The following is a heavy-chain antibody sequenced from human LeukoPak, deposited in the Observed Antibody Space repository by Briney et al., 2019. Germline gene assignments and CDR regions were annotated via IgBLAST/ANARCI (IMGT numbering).Heavy chain of an antibody. CDR2: ISSSGSTV. CDR3: ARDPHHRRYYDY. V-gene: IGHV3-48*03. CDR1: GFTFSSYE. Sequence: GGSLRLSCAASGFTFSSYEMNWVRQAPGKGLEWVSYISSSGSTVYYADSVKGRFTISRDNAKNSLYLQMNSLRAEDTAVYYCARDPHHRRYYDYWGQGTLVTVSS. J-gene: IGHJ4*02.